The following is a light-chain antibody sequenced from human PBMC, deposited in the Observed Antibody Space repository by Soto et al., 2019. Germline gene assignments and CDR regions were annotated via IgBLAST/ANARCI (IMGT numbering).Light chain of an antibody. CDR2: AAS. CDR1: QGTRND. Sequence: AIQMTQSPSSLSASLGDRVTITCRASQGTRNDLGWYQQKPGKAPKLLIYAASSLQSGGPSRFSGSGSGTDFTLTISSLQPEDFATYYCLQDYNYPWTFGQGTKVDIK. CDR3: LQDYNYPWT. V-gene: IGKV1-6*01. J-gene: IGKJ1*01.